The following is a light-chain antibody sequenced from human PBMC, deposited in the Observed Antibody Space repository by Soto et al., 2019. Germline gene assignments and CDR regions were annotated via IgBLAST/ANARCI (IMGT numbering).Light chain of an antibody. CDR3: QQYYHWGLS. V-gene: IGKV3D-15*01. Sequence: VMTQSPANLSVSPGEGVTLFCRANQNVASNIAWYQVKPAQPPRLLIYASSTRATGIPATCSGSGSGTQFSLTISSLQSEDSAVYYCQQYYHWGLSFGGGTKVEI. CDR2: ASS. J-gene: IGKJ4*01. CDR1: QNVASN.